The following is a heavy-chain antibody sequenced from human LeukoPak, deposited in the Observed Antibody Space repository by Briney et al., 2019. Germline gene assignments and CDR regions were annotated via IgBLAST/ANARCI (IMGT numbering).Heavy chain of an antibody. Sequence: GASLQISCQGSGSTFSSYWIGWVRQVPGKGLEWMGIIYPDDSDTRYSPSFQGQVTISADKSISTAYLQCSSLKASDTAMYYCARLAYCSNDVCYSNYYHSMDVWGKGTTVTVSS. V-gene: IGHV5-51*01. CDR3: ARLAYCSNDVCYSNYYHSMDV. CDR1: GSTFSSYW. CDR2: IYPDDSDT. D-gene: IGHD2-8*01. J-gene: IGHJ6*03.